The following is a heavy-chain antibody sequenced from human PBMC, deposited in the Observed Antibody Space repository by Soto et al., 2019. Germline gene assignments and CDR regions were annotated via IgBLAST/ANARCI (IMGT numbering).Heavy chain of an antibody. CDR3: AKDLSSLGWLALGAPFDS. V-gene: IGHV3-23*01. CDR1: GFTFSSYA. D-gene: IGHD3-22*01. Sequence: GGSLRLSCAASGFTFSSYAMNWVRQAPGNGLEWVSSVSANGRNTYNADSVKGRFTDSRDKSKNALFLQLDSLRVEDTAIYYCAKDLSSLGWLALGAPFDSWGPGTLVTVSS. CDR2: VSANGRNT. J-gene: IGHJ4*02.